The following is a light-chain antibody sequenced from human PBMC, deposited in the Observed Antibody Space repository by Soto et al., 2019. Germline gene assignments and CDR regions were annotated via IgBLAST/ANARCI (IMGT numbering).Light chain of an antibody. CDR1: QGISNY. Sequence: DIPITQPPSTLSASVGARVTIACRASQGISNYLAWYQQKPGKVPKLLIDAASTLQSGVPSRFSGSGSGTDFTLTISSLQPEDVATYYCQKYNSAPWTFGQGTKVDI. V-gene: IGKV1-27*01. CDR3: QKYNSAPWT. CDR2: AAS. J-gene: IGKJ1*01.